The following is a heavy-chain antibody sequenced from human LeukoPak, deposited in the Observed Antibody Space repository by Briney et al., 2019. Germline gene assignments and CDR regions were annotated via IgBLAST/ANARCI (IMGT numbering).Heavy chain of an antibody. CDR2: ISVSSSSI. D-gene: IGHD2-15*01. CDR1: GVTFSGYS. CDR3: ARGAYRSGGSCLFDY. J-gene: IGHJ4*02. Sequence: PGGSLRLSCAASGVTFSGYSMNWVRRAPGKGLEWVSSISVSSSSISYADSVRGRFTISRDNAKSSLYLQMNSLRAEDTAVYYCARGAYRSGGSCLFDYWGQGTLVTVSS. V-gene: IGHV3-21*01.